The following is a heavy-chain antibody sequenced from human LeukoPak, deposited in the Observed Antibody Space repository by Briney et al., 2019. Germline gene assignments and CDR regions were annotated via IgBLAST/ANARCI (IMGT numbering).Heavy chain of an antibody. V-gene: IGHV3-30*18. J-gene: IGHJ4*02. D-gene: IGHD3-22*01. CDR2: LSYDGNNK. CDR3: AKDSYYYETSGPFDF. Sequence: GGSLRLSCAASGFSFSSYGMHWVRQAPGKGLEWVAVLSYDGNNKYYADSVKGRFTISRDNSKNTLYLQMHSLRAEDTAVYYCAKDSYYYETSGPFDFWGRGTLVTVSS. CDR1: GFSFSSYG.